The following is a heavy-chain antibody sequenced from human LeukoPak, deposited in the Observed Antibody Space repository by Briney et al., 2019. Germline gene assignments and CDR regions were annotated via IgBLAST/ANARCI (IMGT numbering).Heavy chain of an antibody. Sequence: ASVKVSCKASGYTFTGYYFHWVRQAPGQGLEWMGWINPNTAGTNYAQKFLGRVTLTWDTSISTAYMKLNRLTSDDTAVYYCATSAGDYRAGHYYYMGVWGKGTSVTVSS. J-gene: IGHJ6*03. CDR3: ATSAGDYRAGHYYYMGV. V-gene: IGHV1-2*02. CDR1: GYTFTGYY. CDR2: INPNTAGT. D-gene: IGHD4-11*01.